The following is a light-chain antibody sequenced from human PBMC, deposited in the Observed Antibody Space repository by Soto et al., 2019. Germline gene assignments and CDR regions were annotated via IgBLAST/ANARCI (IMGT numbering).Light chain of an antibody. CDR2: VAS. J-gene: IGKJ1*01. CDR3: QQYNNWPPWT. V-gene: IGKV1-39*01. Sequence: DIQMTQSPSTLSASVGDRVTITCGASQSISSYLNWYQQKPGKAPKLLIYVASNMQSGVPSRFSGSGSGTDFTLTISSLQSEDFAVYYCQQYNNWPPWTFGQGTKVDIK. CDR1: QSISSY.